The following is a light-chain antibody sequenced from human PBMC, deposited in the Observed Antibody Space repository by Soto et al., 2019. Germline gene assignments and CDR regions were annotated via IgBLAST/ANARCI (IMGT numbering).Light chain of an antibody. CDR2: EVN. J-gene: IGLJ1*01. CDR3: ISYTTNSLHV. CDR1: SSDIGDSNS. Sequence: QSALTQPASVSGSPGQSITISCTGTSSDIGDSNSVSWYQQHPGKAPKLMIYEVNNRPSGISRRFSGSKSRNTASLTISGLQAEDEADYFCISYTTNSLHVFGTGTKVTVL. V-gene: IGLV2-14*01.